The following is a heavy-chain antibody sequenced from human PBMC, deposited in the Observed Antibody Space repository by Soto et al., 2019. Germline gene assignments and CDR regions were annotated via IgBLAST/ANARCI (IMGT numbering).Heavy chain of an antibody. V-gene: IGHV3-23*01. J-gene: IGHJ4*02. CDR3: AKGGTWEDFFDF. CDR1: GITFNNNV. D-gene: IGHD1-26*01. Sequence: GGSLRLSCEASGITFNNNVMTWVRQAPGKGLEWVSGISGRGDSTYYADSVKGRFTISRDNSKNTLYLQMNNLRAEDTAVYYCAKGGTWEDFFDFWGQGTLVTVSS. CDR2: ISGRGDST.